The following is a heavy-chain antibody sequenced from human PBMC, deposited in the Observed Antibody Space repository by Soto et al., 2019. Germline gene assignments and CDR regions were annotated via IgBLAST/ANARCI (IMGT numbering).Heavy chain of an antibody. Sequence: QITLKESGPTLVKPTQTLTLTCSFSGFSLNTGGVGVAWIRQPPGKALEWLGIIYWDDDKHYSPSLKTRLTITKDTSKNQVVLTMTNMDPVDTATYYCGNSVVRFFMGAKYLDWLDPWGQGTLVTVSS. CDR1: GFSLNTGGVG. CDR2: IYWDDDK. V-gene: IGHV2-5*02. D-gene: IGHD3-16*01. J-gene: IGHJ5*02. CDR3: GNSVVRFFMGAKYLDWLDP.